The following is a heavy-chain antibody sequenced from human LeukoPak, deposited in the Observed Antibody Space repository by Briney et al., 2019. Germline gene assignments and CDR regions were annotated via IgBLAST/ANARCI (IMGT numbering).Heavy chain of an antibody. J-gene: IGHJ5*02. Sequence: ASVKVSCKASGGTFSSYAISWVRQAPGQGLEWMGGIIPIFGTANYAQKFQGRVTITADESTSTAYMELSSLRSEDTAVYYCARWSGYYDILTGYQQNNWFDPWGQGALVTVSS. D-gene: IGHD3-9*01. CDR1: GGTFSSYA. V-gene: IGHV1-69*13. CDR2: IIPIFGTA. CDR3: ARWSGYYDILTGYQQNNWFDP.